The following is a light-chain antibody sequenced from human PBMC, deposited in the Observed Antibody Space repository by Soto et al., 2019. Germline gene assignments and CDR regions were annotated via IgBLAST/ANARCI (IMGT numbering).Light chain of an antibody. J-gene: IGKJ1*01. CDR2: GAS. V-gene: IGKV3-15*01. CDR3: QQYRT. CDR1: QSVSSN. Sequence: EIVMTQSPATLSVSPGERATLSCRASQSVSSNLAWYQQNPGQAPRLLIYGASTRATGIPARFSGSRSGTEFTLTISSLQSEDFAVYYCQQYRTFGQGTKVEI.